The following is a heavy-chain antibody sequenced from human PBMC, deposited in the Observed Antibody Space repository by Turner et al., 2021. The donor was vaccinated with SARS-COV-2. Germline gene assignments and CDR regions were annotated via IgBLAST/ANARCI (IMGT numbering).Heavy chain of an antibody. CDR2: IYYSGST. CDR1: GGSISSSSYY. Sequence: QLQLQESGPGLVKPSETLSPTCTVSGGSISSSSYYWGWIRQPPGKGLEWIESIYYSGSTYYNPSLKSRVTISVDTSKNQFSLKLSSVTAADTAVYYCASLWFGELYYFDYWGQGTLVTVSS. V-gene: IGHV4-39*01. D-gene: IGHD3-10*01. CDR3: ASLWFGELYYFDY. J-gene: IGHJ4*02.